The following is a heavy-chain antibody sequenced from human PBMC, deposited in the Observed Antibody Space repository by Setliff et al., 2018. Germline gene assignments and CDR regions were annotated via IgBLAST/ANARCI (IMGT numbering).Heavy chain of an antibody. CDR3: ARAGLAAAGRKGVFDH. D-gene: IGHD6-25*01. CDR2: ISSYNDIT. Sequence: ASVKVSCKASGYILNSYGISWVRQAPGQGLEWMGWISSYNDITNYAQRFQGRVTLTTDMSTSAAYMELNSLTSDDTAVYYCARAGLAAAGRKGVFDHWGQGTLVTVSS. J-gene: IGHJ4*02. CDR1: GYILNSYG. V-gene: IGHV1-18*01.